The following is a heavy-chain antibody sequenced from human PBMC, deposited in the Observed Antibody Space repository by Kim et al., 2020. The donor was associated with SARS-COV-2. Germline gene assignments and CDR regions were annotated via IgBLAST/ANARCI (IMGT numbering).Heavy chain of an antibody. V-gene: IGHV3-21*01. CDR2: ISGDSTYI. Sequence: GGSLRLSCAASGFTFSSYSMNWVRQAPGKGLEWVSSISGDSTYIYYADSVKGRFTISRDDAKNSLYLRMSSLRAEDTAVYYCARPWSPYDNSGYYYFDFWGQGTLVTVSS. J-gene: IGHJ4*02. D-gene: IGHD3-22*01. CDR1: GFTFSSYS. CDR3: ARPWSPYDNSGYYYFDF.